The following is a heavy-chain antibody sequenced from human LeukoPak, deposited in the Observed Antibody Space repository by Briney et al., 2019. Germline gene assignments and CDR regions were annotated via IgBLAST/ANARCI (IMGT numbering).Heavy chain of an antibody. D-gene: IGHD5-12*01. CDR1: GGSISSSSYY. V-gene: IGHV4-39*01. CDR3: ARAYSGYDN. J-gene: IGHJ4*02. CDR2: IYYSGST. Sequence: SETLSLTCSVSGGSISSSSYYWGWIRQPPGKGLEWIGSIYYSGSTYYNPSLKSRVTISVHTSKNQFSLKLRSVTAADTAVYYCARAYSGYDNWGQGALVTVSS.